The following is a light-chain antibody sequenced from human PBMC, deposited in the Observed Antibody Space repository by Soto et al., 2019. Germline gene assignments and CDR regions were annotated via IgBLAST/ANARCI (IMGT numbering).Light chain of an antibody. Sequence: VVTQSPNSLPVTLGQPASISCRSSRGLAHSDGSTRLSWYQQRPGQSPRRLIYAISNRDSGVTDRFIGSGSGTDFTLRISLVEAEDLVIYYRMDPTQLLHTFGQGTKLDNK. CDR3: MDPTQLLHT. CDR2: AIS. V-gene: IGKV2-30*02. J-gene: IGKJ1*01. CDR1: RGLAHSDGSTR.